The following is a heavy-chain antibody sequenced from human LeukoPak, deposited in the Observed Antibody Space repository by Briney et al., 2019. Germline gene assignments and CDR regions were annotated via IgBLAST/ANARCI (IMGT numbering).Heavy chain of an antibody. CDR3: ARASRDILTGYYFDY. V-gene: IGHV4-59*08. Sequence: SETLSLTCTVSGDSISGYYWSWIRQPPGKGLEWIGYIYYSGSTNYNPSLKSRVTISVDTSKNQFSLKLSSVTAADTAVYYCARASRDILTGYYFDYWGQGTLVTVSS. D-gene: IGHD3-9*01. CDR1: GDSISGYY. CDR2: IYYSGST. J-gene: IGHJ4*02.